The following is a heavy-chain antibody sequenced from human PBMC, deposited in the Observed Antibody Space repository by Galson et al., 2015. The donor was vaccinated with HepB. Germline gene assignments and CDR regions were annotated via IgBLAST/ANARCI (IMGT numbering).Heavy chain of an antibody. V-gene: IGHV3-30*18. Sequence: SLRLSCAASGFTFSSYGMHWVRQAPGKGLEWVAVISYDGSNKYYADSVKGRFTISRDNSKNTLYLQMNSLRAEDTAVYYCAKSRPGGSSSLGYWGEGTLVTVSS. CDR1: GFTFSSYG. CDR3: AKSRPGGSSSLGY. D-gene: IGHD6-13*01. J-gene: IGHJ4*02. CDR2: ISYDGSNK.